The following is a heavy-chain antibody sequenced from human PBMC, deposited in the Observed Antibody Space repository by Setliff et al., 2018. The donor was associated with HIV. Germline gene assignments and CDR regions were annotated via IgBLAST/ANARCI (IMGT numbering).Heavy chain of an antibody. J-gene: IGHJ6*03. D-gene: IGHD3-3*01. CDR2: IIPILGVA. CDR1: RSTFNSHT. CDR3: VRGVQSPPHYSYYYMDV. Sequence: WASVKVSCKASRSTFNSHTINWVRQAPGQGLDWMGRIIPILGVANYAQRFQGKVTITADKSTSTAYMELTSLRFDDTAMYYCVRGVQSPPHYSYYYMDVWGEGTMGTVSS. V-gene: IGHV1-69*02.